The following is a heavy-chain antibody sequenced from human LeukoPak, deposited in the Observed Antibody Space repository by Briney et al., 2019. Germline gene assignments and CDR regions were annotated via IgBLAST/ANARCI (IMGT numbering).Heavy chain of an antibody. J-gene: IGHJ4*02. CDR3: ASDHRDWGDGSIDY. CDR2: INPSGGST. Sequence: AAGKVSRNSSGYTFTINYMHWVRDAPGQGLEWMGIINPSGGSTSYAQKFQRRLTTTSDTTSSTVYMHLSSLRSEDTTVYSCASDHRDWGDGSIDYWGQGTLVTVSS. D-gene: IGHD7-27*01. V-gene: IGHV1-46*01. CDR1: GYTFTINY.